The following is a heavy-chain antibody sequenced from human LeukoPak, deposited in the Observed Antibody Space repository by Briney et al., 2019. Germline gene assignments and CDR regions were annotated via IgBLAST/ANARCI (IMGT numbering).Heavy chain of an antibody. D-gene: IGHD3-3*01. CDR1: RGSIDNYY. CDR2: IYYSGNT. V-gene: IGHV4-59*03. CDR3: AKHLWSEYHKFDP. Sequence: KPSETLSLTCTVSRGSIDNYYLSWIRQPPGKGLEWIGYIYYSGNTNYNPSLMSRVGRSVDRSKNPFPPELSSVTPADKAVYYCAKHLWSEYHKFDPWGQGTLVNVSS. J-gene: IGHJ5*02.